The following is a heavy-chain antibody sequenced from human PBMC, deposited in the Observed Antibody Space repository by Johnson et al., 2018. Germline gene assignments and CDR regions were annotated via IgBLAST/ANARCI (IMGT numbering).Heavy chain of an antibody. CDR3: TRDNGLNYYSNYDYYYYGMDV. D-gene: IGHD4-11*01. CDR2: IRSKAYGGRT. J-gene: IGHJ6*02. Sequence: VQLVQSGGGLVKPGRSLRLSCTASGFTFGDYAMSWFRQAQGKGLEWVGFIRSKAYGGRTEYAASVNGRFTIPRDDSKSISYLQMNSLKTEDTAVYYCTRDNGLNYYSNYDYYYYGMDVWGQGTTVTVSS. V-gene: IGHV3-49*05. CDR1: GFTFGDYA.